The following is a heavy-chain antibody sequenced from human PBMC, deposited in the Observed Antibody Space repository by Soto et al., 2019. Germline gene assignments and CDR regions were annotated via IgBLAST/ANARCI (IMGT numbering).Heavy chain of an antibody. CDR1: GFIVSDTY. CDR2: ISNRGDT. V-gene: IGHV3-66*01. Sequence: GGSLRLSCTASGFIVSDTYVNWVRQAPGKGLEWVSVISNRGDTHYADSVRGRFSLSRDISDNTLHLQMNNLRVEDTAIYYCAREPRYCRGGSCSISGDAYDIWGQGTMVTVSS. D-gene: IGHD2-15*01. J-gene: IGHJ3*02. CDR3: AREPRYCRGGSCSISGDAYDI.